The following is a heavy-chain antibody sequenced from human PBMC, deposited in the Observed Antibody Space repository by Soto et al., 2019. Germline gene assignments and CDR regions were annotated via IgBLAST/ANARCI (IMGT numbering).Heavy chain of an antibody. D-gene: IGHD4-17*01. V-gene: IGHV4-59*01. CDR1: GGSISSYY. CDR2: THYSGSA. Sequence: PSETLSLTCTVSGGSISSYYWSWIRQPPGKGLEWIGYTHYSGSANYNPSLKSRVTMSVDASKNHFSLKLSSVTAADTAVYYCARDGSYGEHFDYWGQGTLVTVSS. CDR3: ARDGSYGEHFDY. J-gene: IGHJ4*02.